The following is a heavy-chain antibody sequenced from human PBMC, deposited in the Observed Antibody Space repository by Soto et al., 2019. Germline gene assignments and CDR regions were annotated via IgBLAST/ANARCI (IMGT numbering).Heavy chain of an antibody. CDR1: GGTFSSYA. Sequence: GASVKVSCKASGGTFSSYAISWVRQAPGQGLEWMGGIIPIFGTANYAQKFQGRVTITADESTSTAYMELSSLRSEDTAVYYCARDNQTQSSGNRGYYFDYWGQGTLVTVSS. CDR2: IIPIFGTA. CDR3: ARDNQTQSSGNRGYYFDY. V-gene: IGHV1-69*13. D-gene: IGHD3-22*01. J-gene: IGHJ4*02.